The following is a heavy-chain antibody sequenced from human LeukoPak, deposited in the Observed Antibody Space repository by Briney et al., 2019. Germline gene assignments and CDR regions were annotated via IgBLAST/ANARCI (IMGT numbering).Heavy chain of an antibody. Sequence: GGSLRLSCAASGFTFSNYGMHWVRQAPGKGLEWVAVIWYDGSNKYYADSVKGRFTISRDNSENTLYLQMNSLRAEDTAVYYCARGRTVAQDDYGDQPFQHWGQGTLVTVSS. D-gene: IGHD4-17*01. CDR2: IWYDGSNK. CDR3: ARGRTVAQDDYGDQPFQH. V-gene: IGHV3-33*08. CDR1: GFTFSNYG. J-gene: IGHJ1*01.